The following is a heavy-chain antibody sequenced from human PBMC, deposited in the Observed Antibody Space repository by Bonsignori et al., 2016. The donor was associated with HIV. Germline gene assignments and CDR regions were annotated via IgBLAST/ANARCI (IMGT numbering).Heavy chain of an antibody. D-gene: IGHD4-17*01. CDR1: GGTFSSYA. CDR2: IIPILGIA. J-gene: IGHJ1*01. Sequence: ASVKVSCKASGGTFSSYAISWVRQAPGQGLEWMGGIIPILGIANYAQKFQGRVTITADESTSTAYMELSSLRSEDTAVYYCARDTSYGDYSEYFQHWGQGTLVTVSS. V-gene: IGHV1-69*10. CDR3: ARDTSYGDYSEYFQH.